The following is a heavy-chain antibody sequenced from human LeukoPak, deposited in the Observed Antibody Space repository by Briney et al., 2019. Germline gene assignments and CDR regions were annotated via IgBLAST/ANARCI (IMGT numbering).Heavy chain of an antibody. CDR2: MNPNSGNT. CDR3: ARVASALLWFGELYWFDP. J-gene: IGHJ5*02. V-gene: IGHV1-8*01. Sequence: ASVKVSCKASGYTFTSYDINWVRQATGQGLEWMGWMNPNSGNTGYAQKFQGRVTMTRNTSISTAYMELSSLRSEDTAVYYCARVASALLWFGELYWFDPWGQGTLVTVSS. D-gene: IGHD3-10*01. CDR1: GYTFTSYD.